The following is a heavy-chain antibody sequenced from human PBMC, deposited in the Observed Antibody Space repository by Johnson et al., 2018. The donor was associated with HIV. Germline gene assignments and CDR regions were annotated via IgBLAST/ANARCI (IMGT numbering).Heavy chain of an antibody. J-gene: IGHJ3*02. CDR1: GFTFDDFA. D-gene: IGHD3-16*01. CDR3: AKDERQMGGWSHAFDI. CDR2: IHGGGSI. Sequence: VQLVESGGVVVQPGGSLRLSCAASGFTFDDFAMSWVRQVPGKGLEWVSVIHGGGSIYYEDSVKGRFTISRDNSKNTLYLQMNSLRSEDTAVYYCAKDERQMGGWSHAFDIWGQGTLVTVSS. V-gene: IGHV3-23*03.